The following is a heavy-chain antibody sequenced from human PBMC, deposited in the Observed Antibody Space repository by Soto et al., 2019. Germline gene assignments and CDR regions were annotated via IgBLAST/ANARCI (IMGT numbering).Heavy chain of an antibody. J-gene: IGHJ6*02. Sequence: SQTLSLPCAISGDSVSSNSAAWNWIRQSPSRGLEWLGRTYYRSKWYNDYAVSVKSRITINPDTSKNQFSLQLNSVTPEDTAVYYCARDWWYYSSSWYGMDVWGQGTTVTVS. D-gene: IGHD6-13*01. V-gene: IGHV6-1*01. CDR3: ARDWWYYSSSWYGMDV. CDR1: GDSVSSNSAA. CDR2: TYYRSKWYN.